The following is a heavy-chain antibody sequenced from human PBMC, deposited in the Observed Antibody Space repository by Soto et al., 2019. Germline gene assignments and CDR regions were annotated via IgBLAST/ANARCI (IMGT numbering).Heavy chain of an antibody. V-gene: IGHV4-59*01. CDR1: GGSISSYY. J-gene: IGHJ6*02. D-gene: IGHD3-22*01. CDR3: ARVSGYDSSGYSCMDV. Sequence: SLTLSFPCTLAGGSISSYYWSWIRQPPGKGLEWIGYIYYSGSTNYNPSLKSRVTISVDTSKNQFSLKLSSVTAPDTAVYSCARVSGYDSSGYSCMDVWGQGTTVTVSS. CDR2: IYYSGST.